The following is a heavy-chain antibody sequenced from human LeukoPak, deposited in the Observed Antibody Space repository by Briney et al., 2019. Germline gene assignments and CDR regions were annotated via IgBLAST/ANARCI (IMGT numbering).Heavy chain of an antibody. J-gene: IGHJ4*02. CDR2: IFYSGST. V-gene: IGHV4-59*01. CDR1: GGSISGYY. CDR3: ARGEWDLLFDY. D-gene: IGHD1-26*01. Sequence: SETLSLTYTVSGGSISGYYWSWIRQPPGKGLEWIGHIFYSGSTNYNPSLKSRVTISVDTSKNQFSLKLSSVTAADTAVYYCARGEWDLLFDYWGQGTLVTVSS.